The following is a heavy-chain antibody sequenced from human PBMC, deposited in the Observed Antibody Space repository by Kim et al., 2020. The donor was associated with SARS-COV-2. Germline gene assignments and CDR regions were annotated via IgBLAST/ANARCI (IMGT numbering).Heavy chain of an antibody. CDR3: ARGIAARPFAPNY. J-gene: IGHJ4*02. D-gene: IGHD6-6*01. Sequence: GGSLRLSCAASGFTFSSYWMHWVRQAPGKGLVWVSRINSDGSSTSYADSVKGRFTISRDNAKNTLYLQMNSLRAEDTAVYYCARGIAARPFAPNYWGQGTLVTVSS. CDR2: INSDGSST. V-gene: IGHV3-74*01. CDR1: GFTFSSYW.